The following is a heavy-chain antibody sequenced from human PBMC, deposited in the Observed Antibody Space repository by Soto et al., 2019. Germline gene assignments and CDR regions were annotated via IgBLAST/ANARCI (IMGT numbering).Heavy chain of an antibody. CDR2: INAGNGNT. V-gene: IGHV1-3*01. Sequence: QVQLVQSGAEGKKPGASVKVSCKASGYTFTSYAMHWVRQAPGQRLEWMGWINAGNGNTKYSQKFQGRVTITRDTSASTAYMELSSLRSEDTAVYYCASPGPGSPYYYYGMDVWGQGTTVTVSS. CDR1: GYTFTSYA. J-gene: IGHJ6*02. CDR3: ASPGPGSPYYYYGMDV.